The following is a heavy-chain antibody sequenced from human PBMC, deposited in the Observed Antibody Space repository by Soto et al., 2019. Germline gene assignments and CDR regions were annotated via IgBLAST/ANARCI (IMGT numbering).Heavy chain of an antibody. CDR2: MNPNTCNS. CDR3: ARRAETNGWNGFGADKYYFDF. D-gene: IGHD1-1*01. Sequence: ASVKVSCKASGYTFTSYDIYWVRQATGQGLEWMGWMNPNTCNSGYAQKFQGRVTMTSDTSISTAHMELSSLRSEDTAVYYCARRAETNGWNGFGADKYYFDFWGQGTLVTVSS. V-gene: IGHV1-8*01. CDR1: GYTFTSYD. J-gene: IGHJ4*02.